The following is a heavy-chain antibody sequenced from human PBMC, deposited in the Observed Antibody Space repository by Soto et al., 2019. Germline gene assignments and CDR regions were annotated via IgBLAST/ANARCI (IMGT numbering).Heavy chain of an antibody. V-gene: IGHV4-39*01. CDR3: ARQKWEQPKWFDP. CDR1: GGAISDARFY. J-gene: IGHJ5*02. Sequence: QLQLQESGPGLVKPSETLSLTCSLSGGAISDARFYWGWIRQSPGRGLAWIGSIYYTGTTFFNPSRQSRVTISVDTSENQFSLKLYSVTAADTALYFCARQKWEQPKWFDPWGHGTLVIVSP. CDR2: IYYTGTT. D-gene: IGHD1-26*01.